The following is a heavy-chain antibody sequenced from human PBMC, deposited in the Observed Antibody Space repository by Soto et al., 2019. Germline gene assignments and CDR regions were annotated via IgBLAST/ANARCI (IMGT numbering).Heavy chain of an antibody. CDR3: ATFWRRRFDY. D-gene: IGHD3-3*01. CDR2: MDPTSGNT. V-gene: IGHV1-8*01. CDR1: RYTFTTYD. J-gene: IGHJ4*02. Sequence: QVQLVQSGAKVEKPGASVKVSCKASRYTFTTYDINWVRQAPGQGLEWMGWMDPTSGNTGYAQNFQGRVTMTRDNSITTAYLELNSLRFDDTAVYYCATFWRRRFDYWGQGTLVTVST.